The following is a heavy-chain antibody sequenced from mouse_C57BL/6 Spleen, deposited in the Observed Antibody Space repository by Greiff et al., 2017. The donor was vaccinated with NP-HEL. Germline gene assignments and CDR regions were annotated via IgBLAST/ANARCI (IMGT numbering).Heavy chain of an antibody. V-gene: IGHV1-82*01. CDR1: GYAFSSSW. J-gene: IGHJ4*01. D-gene: IGHD1-1*02. Sequence: VKLQQSGPELVKPGASVKISCKASGYAFSSSWMNWVKQRPGKGLEWIGRIYPGDGDTNYNGKFKGKATLTADKSSSTAYMQLSSLTSEYSSVDFCARWPGGNYDAMDYWGQGTSVTVSS. CDR2: IYPGDGDT. CDR3: ARWPGGNYDAMDY.